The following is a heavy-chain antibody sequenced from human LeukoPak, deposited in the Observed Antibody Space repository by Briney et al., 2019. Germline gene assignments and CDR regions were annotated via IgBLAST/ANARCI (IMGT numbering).Heavy chain of an antibody. J-gene: IGHJ2*01. CDR3: ASINPYAPGYFDL. D-gene: IGHD2-2*01. CDR1: GGSISSSSYY. CDR2: TNYSGST. V-gene: IGHV4-39*07. Sequence: PSETLSLTCTVSGGSISSSSYYRGWIRQPPGKGLEWIGSTNYSGSTNYNPSLKSRVTISVDTSKNQFSLKLSSVTAADTAVYYCASINPYAPGYFDLWGRGTLVTVSS.